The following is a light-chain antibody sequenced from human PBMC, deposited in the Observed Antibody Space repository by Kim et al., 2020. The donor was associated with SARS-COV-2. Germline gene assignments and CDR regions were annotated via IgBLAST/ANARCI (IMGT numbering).Light chain of an antibody. CDR2: YDS. V-gene: IGLV3-21*04. CDR3: QVWDSSSDQVYV. J-gene: IGLJ1*01. Sequence: SYELTQPPSVSVAPGKTARITCGGNNIGSKSVHWYQQKPGQAPVLVIYYDSDRPSGIPERFSGSNSGNTATLTISRVEAGDEADYYCQVWDSSSDQVYV. CDR1: NIGSKS.